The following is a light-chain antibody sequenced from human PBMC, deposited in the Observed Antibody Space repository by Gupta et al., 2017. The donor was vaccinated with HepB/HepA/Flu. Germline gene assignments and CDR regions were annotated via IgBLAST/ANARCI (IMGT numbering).Light chain of an antibody. J-gene: IGKJ3*01. CDR3: QVYGGSPLFT. CDR2: GAS. Sequence: IELTQAPGTLSLCLGERATLSCRPSRSVDNRHLAWYQQKPGQAPRLLIYGASSRATGIPDRFTGSGSGAEFTLTFSRLEPEDVAAYFCQVYGGSPLFTFGPGTKVELK. CDR1: RSVDNRH. V-gene: IGKV3-20*01.